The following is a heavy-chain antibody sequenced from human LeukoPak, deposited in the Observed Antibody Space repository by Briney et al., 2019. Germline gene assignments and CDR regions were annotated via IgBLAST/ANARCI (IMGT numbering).Heavy chain of an antibody. Sequence: GGSLRLSCAASGFTFSSYAMHWVRQAPGKGLEWVAVISYDGSNKYYADSVKGRYTISRDNSKNTLYLQMNSLRAEDTAVYYCARDGNRYSYGSFDYWGQGTLVTVSS. CDR2: ISYDGSNK. CDR3: ARDGNRYSYGSFDY. CDR1: GFTFSSYA. J-gene: IGHJ4*02. D-gene: IGHD5-18*01. V-gene: IGHV3-30*04.